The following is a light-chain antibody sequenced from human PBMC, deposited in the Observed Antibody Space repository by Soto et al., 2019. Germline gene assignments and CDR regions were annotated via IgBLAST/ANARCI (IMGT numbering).Light chain of an antibody. V-gene: IGKV3-15*01. Sequence: EIVMTQSPATLSVSPGERATLSCRASQSVSSNLAWYQQKPGQAPRLLIYGASTRATGIPARFSGSGSGTEITLTMTSLQSEDFGVYYCQQYNNWPQTFGQGTKVEIK. CDR2: GAS. CDR3: QQYNNWPQT. CDR1: QSVSSN. J-gene: IGKJ1*01.